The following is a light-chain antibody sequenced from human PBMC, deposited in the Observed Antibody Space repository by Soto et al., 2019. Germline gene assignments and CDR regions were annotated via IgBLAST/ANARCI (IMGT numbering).Light chain of an antibody. J-gene: IGKJ1*01. CDR2: GAS. CDR3: QQYGSSPQT. Sequence: EIVLTQSPGTLSLSPGERATLTCRASQSVSSSYLGWYQQKLGQAPRLLIYGASSRATGIPVRFSGSGSGTDFTLTISRLEPEDFAVYYCQQYGSSPQTFGQGTKVEIK. CDR1: QSVSSSY. V-gene: IGKV3-20*01.